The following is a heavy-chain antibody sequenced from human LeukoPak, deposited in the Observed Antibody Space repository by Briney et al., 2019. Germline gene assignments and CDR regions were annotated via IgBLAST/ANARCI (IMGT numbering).Heavy chain of an antibody. V-gene: IGHV3-7*01. Sequence: GGSLRLSREASGFTFSTYWMSWVRQAPGKGLEWVGNINQDGTEKHFVDSMRGRFTISRDNAKNSLVLQMNSLTDEDTAMYFCARDLYYFESSGHYASDYWGQGTLVTVSS. J-gene: IGHJ4*02. CDR3: ARDLYYFESSGHYASDY. CDR1: GFTFSTYW. D-gene: IGHD3-22*01. CDR2: INQDGTEK.